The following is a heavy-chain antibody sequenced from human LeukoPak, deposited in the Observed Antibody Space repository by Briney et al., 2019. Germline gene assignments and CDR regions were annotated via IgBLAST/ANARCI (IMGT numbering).Heavy chain of an antibody. CDR2: MNPNSGNT. V-gene: IGHV1-8*02. CDR3: ARGPTGWPIDY. CDR1: GYTFTGYY. Sequence: ASVKVSCKASGYTFTGYYIHWVRQAPGQGLEWMGWMNPNSGNTGYAQKFQGRVTMTRNTSISTAYMELSSLRSEDTAVYYCARGPTGWPIDYWGQGTLVTVSS. D-gene: IGHD6-19*01. J-gene: IGHJ4*02.